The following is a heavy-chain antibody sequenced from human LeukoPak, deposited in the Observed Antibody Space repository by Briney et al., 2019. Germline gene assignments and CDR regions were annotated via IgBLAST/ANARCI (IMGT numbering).Heavy chain of an antibody. CDR2: INTNSGGT. CDR1: GYTFTGYY. J-gene: IGHJ4*02. CDR3: ARVEAYSGSHRPYDY. V-gene: IGHV1-2*02. Sequence: ASVKVSFKSSGYTFTGYYMHWVRQPPGQGLEWMGWINTNSGGTNYAQKFQGRVTMTRDTSISTAYMELSRLRSDDTAVYYCARVEAYSGSHRPYDYWGQGTLVTVSS. D-gene: IGHD1-26*01.